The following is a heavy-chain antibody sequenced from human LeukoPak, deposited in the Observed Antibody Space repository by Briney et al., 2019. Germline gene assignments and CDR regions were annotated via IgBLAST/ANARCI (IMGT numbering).Heavy chain of an antibody. D-gene: IGHD6-13*01. CDR3: ATLSDSSSDY. V-gene: IGHV1-2*06. CDR1: GYTFTDYY. Sequence: ASVKVSCEASGYTFTDYYMHWVRQAPGQGLEWMGRINPNSGGTNYAQDFQGRVTMTKDTSISTAYMELSRLRSDDTAVYYCATLSDSSSDYWGQGTLVTVSS. CDR2: INPNSGGT. J-gene: IGHJ4*02.